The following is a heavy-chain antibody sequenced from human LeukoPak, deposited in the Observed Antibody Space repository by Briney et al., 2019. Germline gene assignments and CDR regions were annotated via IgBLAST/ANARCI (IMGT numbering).Heavy chain of an antibody. CDR2: IKQDGSEK. J-gene: IGHJ3*02. Sequence: GGSLRLSCAASGFTFSSYWTSWVRQAPGKGLEWVANIKQDGSEKYYVDSVKGRFTISRDNAKNSLYLQMNSLRAEDTAVYYCARPKGRYSGYDAFDIWGQGTMVTVSS. V-gene: IGHV3-7*01. D-gene: IGHD5-12*01. CDR3: ARPKGRYSGYDAFDI. CDR1: GFTFSSYW.